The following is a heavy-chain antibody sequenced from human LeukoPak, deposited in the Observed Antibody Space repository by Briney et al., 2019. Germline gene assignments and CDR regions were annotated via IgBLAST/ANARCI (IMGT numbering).Heavy chain of an antibody. CDR3: ARKILRGYSGYDAFWFDP. CDR1: GGTFSSYA. V-gene: IGHV1-69*05. Sequence: VASVKVSCKASGGTFSSYAISWVRQAPGQGLEWMGGIIPIFGTANYAQKFQGRVTITTDESTSTAYMELSSLRSEDTAVYYCARKILRGYSGYDAFWFDPWGQGTLVTVSS. D-gene: IGHD5-12*01. CDR2: IIPIFGTA. J-gene: IGHJ5*02.